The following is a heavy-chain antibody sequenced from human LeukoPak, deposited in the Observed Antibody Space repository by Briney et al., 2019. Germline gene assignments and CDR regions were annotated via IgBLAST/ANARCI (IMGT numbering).Heavy chain of an antibody. CDR1: HYFIRSSDYY. Sequence: SETLSPTCGVSHYFIRSSDYYWGWIRRPPGKGLEWIGSIYHSGSTYYNPSLKSRVTISVDTSKNQFSLKLTSVTAADTAVYYCARDASSGGHYWGQGTLVTVSS. V-gene: IGHV4-38-2*02. CDR3: ARDASSGGHY. J-gene: IGHJ4*02. CDR2: IYHSGST. D-gene: IGHD3-22*01.